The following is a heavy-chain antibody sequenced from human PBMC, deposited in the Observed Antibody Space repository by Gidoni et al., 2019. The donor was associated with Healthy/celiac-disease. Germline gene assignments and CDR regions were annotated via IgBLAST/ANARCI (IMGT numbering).Heavy chain of an antibody. J-gene: IGHJ6*02. CDR1: GFTFSSYG. V-gene: IGHV3-33*01. D-gene: IGHD6-13*01. CDR3: ARAHIAAAGIWYYYYYGMDV. CDR2: IWYDGSNK. Sequence: QVQLVESGGGVVQPGRSLRLSCAASGFTFSSYGLHWVRQAPGKGLEWVAVIWYDGSNKYYADSVKGRFTISRDNSKNTLYLQMNSLRAEDTAVYYCARAHIAAAGIWYYYYYGMDVWGQGTTVTVSS.